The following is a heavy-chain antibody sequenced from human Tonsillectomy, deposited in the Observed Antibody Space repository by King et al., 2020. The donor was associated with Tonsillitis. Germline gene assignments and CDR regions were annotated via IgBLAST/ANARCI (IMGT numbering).Heavy chain of an antibody. CDR1: GYSFTSYW. CDR3: ATMVRGVIMWAWFDP. V-gene: IGHV5-10-1*03. D-gene: IGHD3-10*01. CDR2: IDPSDSYT. Sequence: VQLVESGAEVKKPGESLSISCKGSGYSFTSYWISWVRQMPGKGLEWMGRIDPSDSYTNYSPSFQGHVTISADKSISTAYLRWSSLKASDTAMYYCATMVRGVIMWAWFDPWGQGTLVTVSS. J-gene: IGHJ5*02.